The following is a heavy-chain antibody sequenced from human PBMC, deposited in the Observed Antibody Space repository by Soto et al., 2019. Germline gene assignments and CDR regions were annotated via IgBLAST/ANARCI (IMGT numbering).Heavy chain of an antibody. J-gene: IGHJ6*02. CDR1: GYTFISYC. CDR2: ISAYNGNT. V-gene: IGHV1-18*04. Sequence: GSVKVSCKASGYTFISYCISWVRQAPGQGLEWMGWISAYNGNTNYAQKLQGRVTMTTDTPTSTAYMELRSLRSDDTAVYYCATDGGWSPADYYGMDVWGQGTTVTVSS. D-gene: IGHD6-25*01. CDR3: ATDGGWSPADYYGMDV.